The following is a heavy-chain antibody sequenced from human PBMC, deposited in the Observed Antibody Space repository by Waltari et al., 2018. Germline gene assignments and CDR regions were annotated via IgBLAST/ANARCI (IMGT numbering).Heavy chain of an antibody. V-gene: IGHV1-2*02. J-gene: IGHJ4*02. Sequence: QEQLVQSGAEVKKPGASVKVSCKASGYTFTDYYLTWVRQAPGPGLDWMGWIDSKSGATKYAQKFKGSVTMTRTTSISTVYMELSVPRSDATAVYYCARDPSTSYYCDYWGQGTLVTVSS. CDR2: IDSKSGAT. D-gene: IGHD2-2*01. CDR3: ARDPSTSYYCDY. CDR1: GYTFTDYY.